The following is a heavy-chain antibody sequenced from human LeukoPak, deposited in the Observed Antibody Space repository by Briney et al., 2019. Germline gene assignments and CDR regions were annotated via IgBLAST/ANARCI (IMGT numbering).Heavy chain of an antibody. CDR3: ARVYGFSFYFDY. V-gene: IGHV4-31*03. D-gene: IGHD3-10*01. Sequence: SETLSLTCTVSGGSISSGGYYWSWIRQHPGKGLEWIGYIYYSGSTYYNPSLKSRVTISVDTPKNQFSLKLSSVTAADTAVYYCARVYGFSFYFDYWGQGTLVTVSS. J-gene: IGHJ4*02. CDR2: IYYSGST. CDR1: GGSISSGGYY.